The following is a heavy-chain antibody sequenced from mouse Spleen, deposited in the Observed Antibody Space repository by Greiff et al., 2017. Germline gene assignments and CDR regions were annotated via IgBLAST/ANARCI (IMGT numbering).Heavy chain of an antibody. CDR2: ISSGGSYT. D-gene: IGHD3-3*01. CDR3: TREGLYAMDY. CDR1: GFTFSSYT. Sequence: EVQLVESGGGLVKPGGSLKLSCAASGFTFSSYTMSWVRQTPEKRLEWVATISSGGSYTYYPDSVKGRFTISRDNAKNTLYLQMSSLKSEDTAMYYCTREGLYAMDYWGQGTSVTVSS. V-gene: IGHV5-6-4*01. J-gene: IGHJ4*01.